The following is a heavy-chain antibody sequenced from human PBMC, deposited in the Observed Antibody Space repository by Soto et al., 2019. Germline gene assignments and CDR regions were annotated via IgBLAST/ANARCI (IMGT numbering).Heavy chain of an antibody. D-gene: IGHD3-22*01. Sequence: ASVKVSCKASGYSFSSYGISWVRQATGQGLEWMGWVSAYNGNTNYAQKLQGRVTMTTDTSTSTAYMELRSLRSDDTAVYYCARCLSGYYLMVAFDIWGQGTMVTVSS. CDR2: VSAYNGNT. CDR3: ARCLSGYYLMVAFDI. V-gene: IGHV1-18*04. J-gene: IGHJ3*02. CDR1: GYSFSSYG.